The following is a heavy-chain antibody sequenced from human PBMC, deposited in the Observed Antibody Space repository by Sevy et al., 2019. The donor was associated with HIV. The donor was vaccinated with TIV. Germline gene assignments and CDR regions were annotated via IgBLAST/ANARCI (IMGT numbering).Heavy chain of an antibody. CDR1: GGSISSYY. CDR3: ARLRILNWFDP. J-gene: IGHJ5*02. Sequence: SETLSLTCTVSGGSISSYYWSWIRQPPGKGLEWIGYIYYSGSTNYNPSLKSRVTISVDTSKNQFSLKLSSVTAVDTAVYYCARLRILNWFDPWGQGTLVTVSS. V-gene: IGHV4-59*13. CDR2: IYYSGST.